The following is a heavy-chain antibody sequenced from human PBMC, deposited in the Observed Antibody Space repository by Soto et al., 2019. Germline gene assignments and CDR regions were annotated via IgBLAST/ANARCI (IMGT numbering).Heavy chain of an antibody. V-gene: IGHV3-21*01. CDR2: ISSSSSYI. Sequence: EVQLVESGGGLVKPGGSLRLSCAASGFTFSSYSMNWVRQAPGKGLEWVSSISSSSSYIYYADSVKGRFTISRDNAKNSLYLQMNSLRAEDTAVYYCARDHGDYEGYYYYYGMDVWGQGTTVTVSS. CDR1: GFTFSSYS. J-gene: IGHJ6*02. D-gene: IGHD4-17*01. CDR3: ARDHGDYEGYYYYYGMDV.